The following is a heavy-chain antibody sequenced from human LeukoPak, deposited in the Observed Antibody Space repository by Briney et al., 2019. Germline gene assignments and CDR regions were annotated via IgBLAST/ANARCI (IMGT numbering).Heavy chain of an antibody. D-gene: IGHD5-24*01. V-gene: IGHV4-39*01. CDR3: ARLTPVLEVDY. CDR1: GGSTSSSSHY. Sequence: LETLSLTCTVSGGSTSSSSHYWGWIRQPPGKGLEWIGNIYYSGSTYYNSSLKSRLTISVDTSKNQFSLKLSSVTAADTAVYYCARLTPVLEVDYWGQGTLVTVSS. CDR2: IYYSGST. J-gene: IGHJ4*02.